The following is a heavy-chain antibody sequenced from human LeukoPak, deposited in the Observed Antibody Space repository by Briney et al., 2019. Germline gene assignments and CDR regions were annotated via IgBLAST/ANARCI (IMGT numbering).Heavy chain of an antibody. Sequence: SETLSLTCTVSGGSISSYYWSWIRQPPGKGLEWIGYIYYSGSTNYNPSLKSRVTISVDTSKNQFSLKLSSVTAADTAVYYCARVGGSGSYYHYYYYYMDVWGKGTTVTVSS. J-gene: IGHJ6*03. CDR1: GGSISSYY. CDR3: ARVGGSGSYYHYYYYYMDV. CDR2: IYYSGST. D-gene: IGHD3-10*01. V-gene: IGHV4-59*01.